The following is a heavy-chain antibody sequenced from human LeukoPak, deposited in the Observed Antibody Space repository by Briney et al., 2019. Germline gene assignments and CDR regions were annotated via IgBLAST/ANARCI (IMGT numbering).Heavy chain of an antibody. CDR1: GFTFSGYA. V-gene: IGHV3-23*01. CDR3: AKDSPDIVVVPAANPLDS. J-gene: IGHJ4*02. D-gene: IGHD2-2*01. CDR2: LSGSGGST. Sequence: GGSLRLSCAASGFTFSGYAMSWVRQAPGKGLEWVSVLSGSGGSTYYADSVKGRFTISRDNSRNTLYLQMNSLRAEDTAIYYCAKDSPDIVVVPAANPLDSWGQGTLVTVAS.